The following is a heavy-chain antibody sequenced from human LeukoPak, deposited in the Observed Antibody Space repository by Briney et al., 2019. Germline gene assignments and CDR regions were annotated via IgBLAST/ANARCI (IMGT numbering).Heavy chain of an antibody. V-gene: IGHV4-61*02. J-gene: IGHJ4*02. CDR2: IYTSGST. CDR1: GGSISSGSYY. CDR3: ARVEAATTNARFDF. D-gene: IGHD1-1*01. Sequence: SSETLSLTCTVSGGSISSGSYYWSWIRQPAGKGLEWIGRIYTSGSTNYNPSLKSRVTISVDTSKNQFSLKLSSVTAADTAVYYCARVEAATTNARFDFWGQGTLVTVSS.